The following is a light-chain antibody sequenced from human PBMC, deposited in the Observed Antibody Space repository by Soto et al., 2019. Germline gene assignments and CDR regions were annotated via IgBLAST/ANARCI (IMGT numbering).Light chain of an antibody. V-gene: IGLV2-14*01. CDR1: SSDVGGYNY. CDR2: EVS. Sequence: QSALTQPASVSLSPGQSITISCTGTSSDVGGYNYVSWYQQQAGKAPKLIIHEVSNRPSGVSNRFSGSKSGNTASLTISGLQAEDEADYYCDSYTSSRAYVFGIGTKVTVL. CDR3: DSYTSSRAYV. J-gene: IGLJ1*01.